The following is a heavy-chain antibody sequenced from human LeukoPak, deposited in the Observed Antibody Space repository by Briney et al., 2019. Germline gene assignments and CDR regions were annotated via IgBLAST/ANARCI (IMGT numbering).Heavy chain of an antibody. V-gene: IGHV3-11*03. Sequence: GRFTISRDNAKNSLYLQMNSLRPEDTAVYYCARRYTAVRPGFFDFWGQGTLVTVSS. D-gene: IGHD6-6*01. CDR3: ARRYTAVRPGFFDF. J-gene: IGHJ4*02.